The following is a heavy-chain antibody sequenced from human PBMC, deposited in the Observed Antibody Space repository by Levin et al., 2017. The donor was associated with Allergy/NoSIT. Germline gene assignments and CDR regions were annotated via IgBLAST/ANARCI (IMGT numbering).Heavy chain of an antibody. CDR3: ARGGDQYSSSWYWFDP. CDR1: GFTFSDYY. J-gene: IGHJ5*02. D-gene: IGHD6-13*01. V-gene: IGHV3-11*01. Sequence: GGSLRLSCAASGFTFSDYYMSWIRQAPGKGLEWVSYISSSGSTIYYADSVKGRFTISRDNAKNSLYLQMNSLRAEDTAVYYCARGGDQYSSSWYWFDPWGQGTLVTVSS. CDR2: ISSSGSTI.